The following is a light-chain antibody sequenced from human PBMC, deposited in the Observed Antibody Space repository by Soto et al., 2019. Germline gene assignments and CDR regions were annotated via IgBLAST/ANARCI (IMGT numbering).Light chain of an antibody. J-gene: IGKJ4*01. CDR2: LAS. CDR1: QSLLHINGYNY. Sequence: DIVVTQSPLSLPVTPGEPASISCRSSQSLLHINGYNYLDWYLQKPGQSPQLLIYLASSRASGVPDRFSGSGSDTDFTLKISRXEAEDFGVYYCIQTLQTPFTFGGGTKVDIK. V-gene: IGKV2-28*01. CDR3: IQTLQTPFT.